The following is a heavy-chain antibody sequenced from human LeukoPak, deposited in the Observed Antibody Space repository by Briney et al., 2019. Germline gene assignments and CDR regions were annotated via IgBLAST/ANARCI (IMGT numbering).Heavy chain of an antibody. D-gene: IGHD1/OR15-1a*01. CDR1: GLTLSNYD. CDR2: SIGSGGYR. CDR3: ATKLPDAPSYFDF. V-gene: IGHV3-23*01. Sequence: PGGSLRLSCVASGLTLSNYDTTWVRQAPGKGLEYVSSIGSGGYRFYGGSVKGRFSISRDNSQNTVYLQMNSQRGEDTAIYFCATKLPDAPSYFDFWGQGILVAVSS. J-gene: IGHJ4*02.